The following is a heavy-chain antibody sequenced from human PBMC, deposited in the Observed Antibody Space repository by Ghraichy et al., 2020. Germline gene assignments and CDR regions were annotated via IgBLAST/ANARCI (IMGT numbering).Heavy chain of an antibody. CDR3: ARDLGRWLQKGFLHYYGMDV. J-gene: IGHJ6*02. CDR1: GFTFSSYS. Sequence: GGSLRLSCAASGFTFSSYSMNWVRQAPGKGLEWVSSISSSSSYIYYADSVKSRFTISRDNAKNSLYLQMNSLRAEDTAVYYCARDLGRWLQKGFLHYYGMDVWGQGTTVTVSS. CDR2: ISSSSSYI. D-gene: IGHD5-24*01. V-gene: IGHV3-21*01.